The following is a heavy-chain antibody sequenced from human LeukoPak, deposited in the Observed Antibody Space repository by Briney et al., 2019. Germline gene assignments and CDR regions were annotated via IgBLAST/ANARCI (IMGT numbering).Heavy chain of an antibody. D-gene: IGHD1-7*01. CDR2: ISGSGGST. CDR1: GFTFSSYA. CDR3: GSNWNYGY. Sequence: GGSLRLSSAASGFTFSSYAMSWLRHPPRRGLEWVSAISGSGGSTYYADSVKGRFTISRDNSKNTLYLQMNSLRAEDTAVYYCGSNWNYGYWGQGTLVTVSS. J-gene: IGHJ4*02. V-gene: IGHV3-23*01.